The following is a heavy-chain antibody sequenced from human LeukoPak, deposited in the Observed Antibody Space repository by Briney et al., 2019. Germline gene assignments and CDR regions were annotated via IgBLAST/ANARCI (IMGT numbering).Heavy chain of an antibody. D-gene: IGHD6-19*01. V-gene: IGHV2-70*11. CDR1: GFSVTTAGMF. Sequence: SGPTLVNPTQTLTLTCTLSGFSVTTAGMFVSWIRQSPGKALEWLARIVWDDDKHYRTYLKSRLTISKDTSKNQVVLTMANMDPVDTATYSCARMTENSSDFKWFETWGQGTLVTVSS. CDR3: ARMTENSSDFKWFET. CDR2: IVWDDDK. J-gene: IGHJ5*02.